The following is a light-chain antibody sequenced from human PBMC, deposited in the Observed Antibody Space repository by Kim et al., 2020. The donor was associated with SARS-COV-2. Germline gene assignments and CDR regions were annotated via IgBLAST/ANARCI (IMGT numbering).Light chain of an antibody. J-gene: IGLJ2*01. CDR3: QCYDSSLSASV. CDR2: AIS. V-gene: IGLV1-40*01. CDR1: SAIIGAVYD. Sequence: VTVSCGGSSAIIGAVYDVDWYQQLPGTTPKLLIYAISSRPSRVPDRFSGSKSGTSASLTITGLQAEDEADYYCQCYDSSLSASVFGGGTQLTVL.